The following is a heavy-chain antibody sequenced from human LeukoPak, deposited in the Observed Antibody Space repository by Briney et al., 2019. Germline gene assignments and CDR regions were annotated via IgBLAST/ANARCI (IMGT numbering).Heavy chain of an antibody. V-gene: IGHV4-59*01. D-gene: IGHD6-13*01. J-gene: IGHJ6*03. CDR1: GGSISSYY. CDR2: IYDSGST. CDR3: ARDLGSSWYGSYYYYMDV. Sequence: SETLSLTCTVSGGSISSYYWSWIRQPPGKGLEWIGFIYDSGSTNYNPSLKSRVTISVDTSKNQFSLKLRSVTAADTAVYYCARDLGSSWYGSYYYYMDVWGKGTTVTVSS.